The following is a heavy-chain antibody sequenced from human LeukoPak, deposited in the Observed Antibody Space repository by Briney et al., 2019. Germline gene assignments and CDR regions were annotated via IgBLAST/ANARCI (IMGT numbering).Heavy chain of an antibody. V-gene: IGHV3-66*01. D-gene: IGHD3-16*02. CDR3: ARDLATRQRTGLYDS. J-gene: IGHJ4*02. CDR2: IYVDGST. Sequence: GGSLRLSCAASGISVSSNYMSWVRQAPGKGLQWVSVIYVDGSTHYADSVKGRITISRDNSRNTLYLQMNSLRAEDTAVYYCARDLATRQRTGLYDSWGQGALVTVSS. CDR1: GISVSSNY.